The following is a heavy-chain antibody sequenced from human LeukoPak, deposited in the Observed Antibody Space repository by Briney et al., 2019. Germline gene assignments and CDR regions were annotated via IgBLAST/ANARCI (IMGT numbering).Heavy chain of an antibody. V-gene: IGHV3-66*01. CDR2: TYNNDRT. J-gene: IGHJ5*02. Sequence: WESLTLSCAVSGFTLTNSYFSWVRQAPGKGLEWVGITYNNDRTNYADSVKGRFTISGDNSKNMVSLKRNTLRVEGPASYYCARDRSNWFDPGGQRTLVTVSS. CDR3: ARDRSNWFDP. CDR1: GFTLTNSY.